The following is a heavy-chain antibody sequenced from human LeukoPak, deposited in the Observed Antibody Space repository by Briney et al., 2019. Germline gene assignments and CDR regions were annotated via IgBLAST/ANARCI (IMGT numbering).Heavy chain of an antibody. D-gene: IGHD2-21*02. V-gene: IGHV4-39*07. CDR1: GGSISSGGYY. CDR3: ARLVVTAIAFDY. J-gene: IGHJ4*02. Sequence: PSETLSLTCTVSGGSISSGGYYWSWIRQPPGKGLEWIGEIYHSGSTNYNPSLKSRVTISVDKSKNQFSLKLSSVTAADTAVYYCARLVVTAIAFDYWGQGTLVTVSS. CDR2: IYHSGST.